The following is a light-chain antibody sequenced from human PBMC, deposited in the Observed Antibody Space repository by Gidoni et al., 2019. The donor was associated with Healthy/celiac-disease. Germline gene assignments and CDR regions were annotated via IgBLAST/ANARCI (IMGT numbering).Light chain of an antibody. CDR3: QQYGSSPPIT. V-gene: IGKV3-20*01. CDR2: GAS. Sequence: EIVLTQSPGTLSLSPGERATLSCRASQSVSSNYLAWYQQKPGQAPRLLIYGASSRATGIPDRFSGSGSGTDFTLTISRLEPEDFAVYYCQQYGSSPPITFXXXTRLEIK. J-gene: IGKJ5*01. CDR1: QSVSSNY.